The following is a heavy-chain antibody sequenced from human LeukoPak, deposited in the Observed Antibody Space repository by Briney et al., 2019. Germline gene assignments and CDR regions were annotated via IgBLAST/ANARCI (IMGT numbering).Heavy chain of an antibody. CDR2: IPYDGSNK. Sequence: GGSLRLSCAASGFSFSSYGMHWVRQAPGKGLEWVAVIPYDGSNKYYADSVKGRFTISRDNSKNTLFLQMNSLRAEDTALYYCAKGTDFWSGYPDYYGMDVWGQGTTVTVSS. J-gene: IGHJ6*02. CDR3: AKGTDFWSGYPDYYGMDV. CDR1: GFSFSSYG. D-gene: IGHD3-3*01. V-gene: IGHV3-30*18.